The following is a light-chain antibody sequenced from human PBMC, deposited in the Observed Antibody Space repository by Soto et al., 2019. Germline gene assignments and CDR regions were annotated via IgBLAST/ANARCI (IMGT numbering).Light chain of an antibody. Sequence: EIVLTQSPAPLSLSPGERATLSCRASQSVSSYLAWYQHKPGQAPRMLMYGASTRATGIPDRFTGSDSGTESILTISSLQSEDFAVYYCQQYHHWWTLGQGTKVDIK. CDR1: QSVSSY. J-gene: IGKJ1*01. CDR2: GAS. CDR3: QQYHHWWT. V-gene: IGKV3-15*01.